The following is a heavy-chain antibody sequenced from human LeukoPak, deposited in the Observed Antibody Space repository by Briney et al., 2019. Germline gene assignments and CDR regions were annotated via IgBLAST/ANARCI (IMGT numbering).Heavy chain of an antibody. D-gene: IGHD3-22*01. CDR1: AGTFSSYA. CDR3: ARDPYDTIGNGAYGAFDI. V-gene: IGHV1-69*05. Sequence: ASVKVSCKASAGTFSSYAISWVRQAPGQGLEWMGGIIPIFGTANYAQKFQGRVTITTDESTSTAYMELSSLRSEDTAVYYCARDPYDTIGNGAYGAFDIWGQGTVVTVSS. CDR2: IIPIFGTA. J-gene: IGHJ3*02.